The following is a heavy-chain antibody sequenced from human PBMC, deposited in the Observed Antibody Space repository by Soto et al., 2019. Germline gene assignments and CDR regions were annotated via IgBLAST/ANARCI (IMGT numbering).Heavy chain of an antibody. D-gene: IGHD1-1*01. CDR2: INPNSGGT. CDR1: GYTFTGYY. J-gene: IGHJ6*02. Sequence: ASVKVSCKASGYTFTGYYMHWVRQAPGQGLEWMGWINPNSGGTNYAQKFQGRVTMTRDTSISTAYMELSRLRSDDTAVYYCARERTDYYYHGMDVWGQGTTVTVSS. V-gene: IGHV1-2*02. CDR3: ARERTDYYYHGMDV.